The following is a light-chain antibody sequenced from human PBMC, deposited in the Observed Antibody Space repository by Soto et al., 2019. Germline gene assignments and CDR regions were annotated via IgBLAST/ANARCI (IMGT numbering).Light chain of an antibody. CDR2: AAS. V-gene: IGKV1-27*01. CDR3: QKYNIAPWT. CDR1: QDIRTF. Sequence: DLQMTQFPSSLSASVGDRVTITCRASQDIRTFLAWYHQRPGKVPKLLIYAASTLQSGVPSRFSGSGSGTDFTLISSSLQPEDVATYYWQKYNIAPWTFGHGTRVEI. J-gene: IGKJ1*01.